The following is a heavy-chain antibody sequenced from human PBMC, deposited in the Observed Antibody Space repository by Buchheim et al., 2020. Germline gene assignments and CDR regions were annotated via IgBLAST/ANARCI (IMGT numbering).Heavy chain of an antibody. V-gene: IGHV3-48*01. D-gene: IGHD6-13*01. CDR1: GFTFSSYS. CDR2: ISSSSSTI. CDR3: ARAGGAAVPLHCYYYGMDV. J-gene: IGHJ6*02. Sequence: EVQLVESGGGLVQPGGSLRLSCAASGFTFSSYSMNWVRQAPGKGLEWVSYISSSSSTIYYADSVKGRFTISRDNAKNSLYLQMNSLRAEDTAVYYCARAGGAAVPLHCYYYGMDVWGQGTT.